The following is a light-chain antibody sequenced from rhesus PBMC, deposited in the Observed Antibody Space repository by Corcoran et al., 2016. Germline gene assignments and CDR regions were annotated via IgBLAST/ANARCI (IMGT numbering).Light chain of an antibody. CDR3: QHGYGSPYS. J-gene: IGKJ2*01. V-gene: IGKV1-74*01. CDR1: ENVNNY. CDR2: KAS. Sequence: DIQMTQSPSSLSASVGDRVTITCRASENVNNYLNWYQHKPGKAPNLLIYKASSLKSGVPSRFSGSGSGTDYTFPISSLQPEDVATYYCQHGYGSPYSFGQGTKVEIK.